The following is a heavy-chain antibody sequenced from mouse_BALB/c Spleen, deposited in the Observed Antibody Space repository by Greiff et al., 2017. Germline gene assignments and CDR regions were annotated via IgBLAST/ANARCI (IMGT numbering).Heavy chain of an antibody. V-gene: IGHV1S81*02. D-gene: IGHD2-4*01. Sequence: VQLQQPGAELVKPGASVKLSCQASGYTFTSYWMHWVKQRPGQGLEWIGEINPSNGRTNYNEKFKSKATLTVDKSSSTAYMQLSSLTSEDSAVYYCARMITAFAYWGQGTLVTVSA. J-gene: IGHJ3*01. CDR1: GYTFTSYW. CDR3: ARMITAFAY. CDR2: INPSNGRT.